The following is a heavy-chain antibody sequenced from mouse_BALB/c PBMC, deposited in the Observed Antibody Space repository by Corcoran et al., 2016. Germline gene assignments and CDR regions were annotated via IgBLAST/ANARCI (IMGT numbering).Heavy chain of an antibody. CDR3: ARHYGDY. V-gene: IGHV9-1*02. CDR2: INTYTGEP. Sequence: QIQFVQSGPELQKPGETVKISCKASGYTFTNYGMNWVKQGPGKGLKWMGWINTYTGEPTYADDFKGRFAFSLETSASTAYLQINNLKNEDMATYFCARHYGDYWGQGTTLTVSS. D-gene: IGHD1-1*02. CDR1: GYTFTNYG. J-gene: IGHJ2*01.